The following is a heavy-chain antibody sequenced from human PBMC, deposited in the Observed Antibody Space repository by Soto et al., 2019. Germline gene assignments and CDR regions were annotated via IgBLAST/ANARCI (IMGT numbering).Heavy chain of an antibody. CDR2: IYHSGST. CDR3: ARYCSVGSCQTQDSFDI. CDR1: GGSISSGGYS. D-gene: IGHD2-15*01. V-gene: IGHV4-30-2*01. J-gene: IGHJ3*02. Sequence: QLQLQESGSGLVKPSQTLSLTCAVSGGSISSGGYSWSWIRQPPGKGLEGRGYIYHSGSTYYNPSLKSRVTISVDRSKNQFSLKLSSVTAADTAVYYCARYCSVGSCQTQDSFDIWGQGTMVTVSS.